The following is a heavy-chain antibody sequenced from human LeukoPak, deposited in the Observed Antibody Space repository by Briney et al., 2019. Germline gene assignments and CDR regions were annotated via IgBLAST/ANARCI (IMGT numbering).Heavy chain of an antibody. D-gene: IGHD2-15*01. Sequence: PGGSLRLSCAASGFTFSSYGMSWVRQAPGKGLEWVSAISGSGGSTYYADSVKGRFTISRDNSKNTLYLQMNSLRAEDTAVYYCAKGREFRAVVAAIYYMDVWGKGTTVTISS. CDR2: ISGSGGST. CDR1: GFTFSSYG. V-gene: IGHV3-23*01. J-gene: IGHJ6*03. CDR3: AKGREFRAVVAAIYYMDV.